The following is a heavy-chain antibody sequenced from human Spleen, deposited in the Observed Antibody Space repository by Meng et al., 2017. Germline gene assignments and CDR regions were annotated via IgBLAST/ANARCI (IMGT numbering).Heavy chain of an antibody. CDR1: GGSISSSSYY. CDR3: ARLTPAIDY. Sequence: QVHLQESGPGLVKPAGTLSLTCAVSGGSISSSSYYWGWIRQPPGKGLEWIGYIYYSGSTSYNPSLKSRVTISVDTSKNQFSLKLSSVTAADTAVYYCARLTPAIDYWGQGTLVTVSS. D-gene: IGHD4-23*01. CDR2: IYYSGST. V-gene: IGHV4-30-4*08. J-gene: IGHJ4*02.